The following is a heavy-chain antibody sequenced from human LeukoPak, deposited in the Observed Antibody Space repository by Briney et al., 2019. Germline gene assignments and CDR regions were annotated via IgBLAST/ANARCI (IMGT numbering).Heavy chain of an antibody. CDR1: GFTFSSYA. CDR3: ARSGQWLVWYYFDY. Sequence: PGRSLRLSCAASGFTFSSYAMHWVRQAPGKGLEWVAVIPYDGSNKYYADSVKGRFTISRDNSKNTLYLQMNSLRAEDTAVYYCARSGQWLVWYYFDYWGQGTLVTVSS. V-gene: IGHV3-30-3*01. CDR2: IPYDGSNK. D-gene: IGHD6-19*01. J-gene: IGHJ4*02.